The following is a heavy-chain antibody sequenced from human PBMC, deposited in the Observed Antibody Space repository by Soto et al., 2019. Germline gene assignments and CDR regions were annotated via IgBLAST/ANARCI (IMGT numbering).Heavy chain of an antibody. Sequence: QVQLQQWGAGLLKPSETLSLTCAVYGGSFSGYYWSWIRQPPGKGLEWIGEINHRGSTNNNPPLESRVTIFVDTSKNQFSLKLTSVTAADMAVYYCARAGRSGYYLWDWGQGTLVTVSS. CDR1: GGSFSGYY. CDR3: ARAGRSGYYLWD. CDR2: INHRGST. D-gene: IGHD3-22*01. V-gene: IGHV4-34*01. J-gene: IGHJ4*02.